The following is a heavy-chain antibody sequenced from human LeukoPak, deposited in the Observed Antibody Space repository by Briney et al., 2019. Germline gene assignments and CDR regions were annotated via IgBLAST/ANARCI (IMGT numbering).Heavy chain of an antibody. V-gene: IGHV3-11*05. CDR2: LSSSSSYT. D-gene: IGHD2-21*02. J-gene: IGHJ3*02. CDR1: GFTFSDYY. CDR3: ARVTSIVVVTATFDAFDI. Sequence: GGSLRLSCAASGFTFSDYYMSWIRQAPGKGLEWVSYLSSSSSYTNYADSVKGRFTISRDNAKNSLYLQMNSLRAEDTAVYYCARVTSIVVVTATFDAFDIWGQGTMVTVSS.